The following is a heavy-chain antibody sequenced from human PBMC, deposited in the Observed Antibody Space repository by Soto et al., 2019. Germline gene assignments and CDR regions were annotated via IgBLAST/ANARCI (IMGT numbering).Heavy chain of an antibody. J-gene: IGHJ6*02. CDR3: ARDWTGDTCPCLDV. Sequence: EVQLLESGGGLVQPGGSLRLSCAAAGFTFSNYALTWVRQSPGKGLEWVSTFSGSGGSTYYADSVGGRFTISRDNSKNTLFLQMNSLRVEDTAIYYWARDWTGDTCPCLDVWGQGTTVSVSS. CDR1: GFTFSNYA. V-gene: IGHV3-23*01. CDR2: FSGSGGST. D-gene: IGHD3-3*01.